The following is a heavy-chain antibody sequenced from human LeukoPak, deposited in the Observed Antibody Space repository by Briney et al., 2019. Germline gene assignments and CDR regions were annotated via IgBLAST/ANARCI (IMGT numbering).Heavy chain of an antibody. V-gene: IGHV1-69*04. CDR3: ARDPPRHYDFWSGYAFFDY. Sequence: SVKVSCKATGGTFSSYTINWVRQAPGQGLEWMGNIIPIIGIANYAQKFQGTVTITADKSTSTAYMELSSLRSEDTAVYYCARDPPRHYDFWSGYAFFDYWGQGTLVTVSS. CDR1: GGTFSSYT. D-gene: IGHD3-3*01. CDR2: IIPIIGIA. J-gene: IGHJ4*02.